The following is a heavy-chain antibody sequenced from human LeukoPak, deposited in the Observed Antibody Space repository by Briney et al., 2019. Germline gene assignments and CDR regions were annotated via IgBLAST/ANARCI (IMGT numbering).Heavy chain of an antibody. CDR3: ARVAAPYYYDSNNRFDP. CDR1: GYSISSGYY. D-gene: IGHD3-22*01. CDR2: IYHSGST. J-gene: IGHJ5*02. Sequence: RSSETLSLTCTVSGYSISSGYYWGWIRQPPGKGLEWIGSIYHSGSTYYNPSLKSRVTISVDTSKNQFSLKLTSVTAADTAVYYCARVAAPYYYDSNNRFDPWGQGTLVTVSS. V-gene: IGHV4-38-2*02.